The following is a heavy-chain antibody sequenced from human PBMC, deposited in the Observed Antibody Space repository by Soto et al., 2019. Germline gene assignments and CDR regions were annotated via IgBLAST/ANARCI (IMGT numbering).Heavy chain of an antibody. J-gene: IGHJ6*02. CDR1: GYTFTSYA. CDR3: ASSYYGSGNPKDYYYGMDV. CDR2: INAGNGNT. V-gene: IGHV1-3*01. Sequence: QVQLVQPGAEVKKPGASVKVSCKASGYTFTSYAMHWVRQAPGQRLEWMGWINAGNGNTKYSQKFQGRVTITRDTSASTAYMELSSLRSEDTAVYYCASSYYGSGNPKDYYYGMDVWGQGTTVTVSS. D-gene: IGHD3-10*01.